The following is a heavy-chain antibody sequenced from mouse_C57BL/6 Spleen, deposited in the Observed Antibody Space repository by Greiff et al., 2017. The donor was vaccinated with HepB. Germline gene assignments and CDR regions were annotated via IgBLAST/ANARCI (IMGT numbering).Heavy chain of an antibody. V-gene: IGHV1-18*01. CDR2: INPNNGGT. Sequence: EVQLQESGPELVKPGASVKIPCKASGYTFTDYNMDWVKQSHGKSLEWIGDINPNNGGTIYNQKFKGKATLTVDKSSSTAYMELRSLTSEDTAVYYCARSLIYDGYYAYFDYWGQGTTLTVSS. D-gene: IGHD2-3*01. CDR1: GYTFTDYN. CDR3: ARSLIYDGYYAYFDY. J-gene: IGHJ2*01.